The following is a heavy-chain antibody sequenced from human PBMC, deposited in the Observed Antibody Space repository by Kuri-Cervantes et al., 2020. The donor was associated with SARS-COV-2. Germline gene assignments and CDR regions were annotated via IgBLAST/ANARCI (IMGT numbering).Heavy chain of an antibody. Sequence: ASVKVSCKASGYTFTSYGISWVRQAPGQGLEWMGWISAYNGNTNYAQKLQGRVTMTTNTSTSTAYMELRSLRSEDTAVYYCARGPGDYGDYYYYYMDVWGKGTTVTVSS. CDR2: ISAYNGNT. CDR3: ARGPGDYGDYYYYYMDV. CDR1: GYTFTSYG. D-gene: IGHD3-16*01. V-gene: IGHV1-18*01. J-gene: IGHJ6*03.